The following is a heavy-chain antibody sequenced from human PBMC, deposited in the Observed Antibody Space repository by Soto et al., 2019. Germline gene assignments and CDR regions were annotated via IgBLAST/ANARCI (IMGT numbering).Heavy chain of an antibody. Sequence: SETLSLTCAVYGGSFSGYYWSWIRQPPGKGLEWIGYIYHSGSTYYNPSLKSRVTISVDRSKNQFSLKLSSVTAADTAVYYCARGRDYYDSSGYYFLYAFDIWGQGTMVTRLL. CDR1: GGSFSGYY. CDR2: IYHSGST. V-gene: IGHV4-34*01. D-gene: IGHD3-22*01. J-gene: IGHJ3*02. CDR3: ARGRDYYDSSGYYFLYAFDI.